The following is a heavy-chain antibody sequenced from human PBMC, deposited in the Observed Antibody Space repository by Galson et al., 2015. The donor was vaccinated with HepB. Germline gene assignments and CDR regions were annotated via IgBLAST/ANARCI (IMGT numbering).Heavy chain of an antibody. CDR1: GFTFSNYA. Sequence: SLRLSCAASGFTFSNYAMDWVRQTRGKGLEWVSGTSGTGLSTYYADSVKCRFTVPRDNSKNMMYLQMNSLRPEDTAVYYCANRDNQNYIMDVWGQGTTVTVSS. J-gene: IGHJ6*02. V-gene: IGHV3-23*01. CDR3: ANRDNQNYIMDV. D-gene: IGHD1-1*01. CDR2: TSGTGLST.